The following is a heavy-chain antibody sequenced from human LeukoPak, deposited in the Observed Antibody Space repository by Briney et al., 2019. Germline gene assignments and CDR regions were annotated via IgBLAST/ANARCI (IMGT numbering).Heavy chain of an antibody. J-gene: IGHJ6*02. Sequence: PGGSLRLSCGASGLTFRTYGMNWVRQAPGKGLEWVSYISSSGSTMLYADSVKGRFTISRDTANNSLYLLMDSLRAEDTAVYYCARYCGGDCYEGMDVWGQGTTVTVSS. D-gene: IGHD2-21*02. CDR3: ARYCGGDCYEGMDV. V-gene: IGHV3-48*04. CDR2: ISSSGSTM. CDR1: GLTFRTYG.